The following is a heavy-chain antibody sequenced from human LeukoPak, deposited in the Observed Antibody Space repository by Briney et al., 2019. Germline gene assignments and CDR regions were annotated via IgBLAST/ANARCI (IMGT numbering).Heavy chain of an antibody. CDR1: GFTFSDYY. Sequence: PGGSLRLSCAASGFTFSDYYMSWIRQAPGKGLEWVSYISSSGSTIYYADPVKGRFTISRDNAKNSLYLQMNSLRAEDTAVYYCARTYYYGSGSPPGAFDIWGQGTMVTVSS. CDR2: ISSSGSTI. CDR3: ARTYYYGSGSPPGAFDI. V-gene: IGHV3-11*04. D-gene: IGHD3-10*01. J-gene: IGHJ3*02.